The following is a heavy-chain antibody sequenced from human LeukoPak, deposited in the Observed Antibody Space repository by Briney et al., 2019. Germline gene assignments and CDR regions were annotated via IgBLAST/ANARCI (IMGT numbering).Heavy chain of an antibody. J-gene: IGHJ4*02. CDR3: ALNPSDFWTGYYMRFDY. CDR2: YSGGGGST. V-gene: IGHV3-23*01. Sequence: PGGSLRLSCAASGFTFSSSAMGWVRQAPGKGLEWVSAYSGGGGSTYYADSVKGRFTISRDNSKNTLFLQMNSLRAEDTAIYYCALNPSDFWTGYYMRFDYWGQGTLVTVSS. CDR1: GFTFSSSA. D-gene: IGHD3/OR15-3a*01.